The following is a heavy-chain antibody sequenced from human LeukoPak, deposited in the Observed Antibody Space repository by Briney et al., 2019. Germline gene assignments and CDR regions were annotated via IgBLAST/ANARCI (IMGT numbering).Heavy chain of an antibody. D-gene: IGHD2-15*01. V-gene: IGHV3-48*01. CDR1: GFTFSSYS. J-gene: IGHJ6*03. CDR2: ISSSSSTR. CDR3: AKTFRYCSGGSCYRENYYYYYMDV. Sequence: GGSQRLSCAASGFTFSSYSMNWVRQAPGKGLEWVSHISSSSSTRYYADSVKGRFTLSRDNAKNSLYLQMNSLRAEDTAVYYCAKTFRYCSGGSCYRENYYYYYMDVWGKGTTVTISS.